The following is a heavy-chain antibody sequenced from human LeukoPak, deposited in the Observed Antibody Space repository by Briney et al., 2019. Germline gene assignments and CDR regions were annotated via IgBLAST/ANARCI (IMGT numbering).Heavy chain of an antibody. CDR2: IKSKTDGGTT. Sequence: GGSLRLSCAASGFTFSNAWMSWVRQAPGKGLEWVGRIKSKTDGGTTDYAAPVKGRFTISRDDSKNTLYLQMNSLKTEDTAVYYCTTGVGSYYAPSFDYWGQETLVTVSS. D-gene: IGHD1-26*01. CDR1: GFTFSNAW. J-gene: IGHJ4*02. CDR3: TTGVGSYYAPSFDY. V-gene: IGHV3-15*01.